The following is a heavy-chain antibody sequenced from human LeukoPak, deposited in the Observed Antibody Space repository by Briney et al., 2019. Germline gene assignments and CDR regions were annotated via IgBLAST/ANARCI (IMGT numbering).Heavy chain of an antibody. CDR2: LNPNSGGT. J-gene: IGHJ4*02. CDR3: ARDGDGYNLGY. CDR1: GYTFIGYY. V-gene: IGHV1-2*02. Sequence: ASVKVSCKASGYTFIGYYLQWVRQAPGQGLEWMGWLNPNSGGTNYAQKFQGRVTMTRDTSISTAYMELTRLGSDDTAVHYCARDGDGYNLGYWGQGTLVTVSS. D-gene: IGHD5-24*01.